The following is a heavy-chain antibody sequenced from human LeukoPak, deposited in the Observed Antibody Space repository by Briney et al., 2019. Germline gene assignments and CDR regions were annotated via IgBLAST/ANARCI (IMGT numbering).Heavy chain of an antibody. CDR3: AKDLTMRAVAGTVTDY. D-gene: IGHD6-19*01. J-gene: IGHJ4*02. Sequence: GGSLRLSCAASGFTFSSYGMHWVRQAPGKGLEWVAFIRYDGSNKYYADSVKGRFTISRDNSKNTLHLQMNSLRAEDTAVYYCAKDLTMRAVAGTVTDYWGQGTLVTVSS. CDR2: IRYDGSNK. V-gene: IGHV3-30*02. CDR1: GFTFSSYG.